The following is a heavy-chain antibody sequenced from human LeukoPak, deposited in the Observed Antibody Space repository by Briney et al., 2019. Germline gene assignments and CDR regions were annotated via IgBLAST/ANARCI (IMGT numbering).Heavy chain of an antibody. CDR1: GFTFDDYA. J-gene: IGHJ6*02. CDR3: AKGRTYHNYYYGMDV. V-gene: IGHV3-43*02. D-gene: IGHD1/OR15-1a*01. CDR2: IGGDGVTT. Sequence: PGGSLRLSCAASGFTFDDYAMHWVRQAPGKGLEWVSLIGGDGVTTYYADSVKGRFTISRDNSKNSLCLQMNSLRTDDTALYYCAKGRTYHNYYYGMDVWGQGTTVTVSS.